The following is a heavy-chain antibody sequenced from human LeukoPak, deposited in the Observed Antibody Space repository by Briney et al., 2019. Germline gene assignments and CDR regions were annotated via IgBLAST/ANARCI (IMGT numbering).Heavy chain of an antibody. J-gene: IGHJ4*02. D-gene: IGHD1-26*01. CDR1: GDSISGYY. CDR2: IYTSGST. CDR3: ARARGGSGSYGHFDS. V-gene: IGHV4-4*07. Sequence: SETLSLACTVSGDSISGYYWTWIRQPAGKGLEWIGRIYTSGSTNYNPSLKSRVTMSVDTSKNQFSLKMSSLTAADTAMYYCARARGGSGSYGHFDSWGQGTLVTVSS.